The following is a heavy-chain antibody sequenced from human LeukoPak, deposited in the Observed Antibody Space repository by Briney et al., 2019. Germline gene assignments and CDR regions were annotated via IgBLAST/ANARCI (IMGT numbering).Heavy chain of an antibody. Sequence: PSETLSLTCAVYGGSFSGYSWSWIRQPPGKGLKWIGEINHSGSTNYNPSLKSRVTISVDTSKNRLSLKLSSVTAADTAVYYCARAGQCGWGFDYWGQGTLVTVSS. CDR1: GGSFSGYS. J-gene: IGHJ4*02. V-gene: IGHV4-34*01. D-gene: IGHD7-27*01. CDR2: INHSGST. CDR3: ARAGQCGWGFDY.